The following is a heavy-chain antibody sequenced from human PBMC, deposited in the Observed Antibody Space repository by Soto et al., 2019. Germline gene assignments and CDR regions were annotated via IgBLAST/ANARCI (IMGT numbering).Heavy chain of an antibody. CDR1: GFSLSTSGVG. CDR2: IYWDDDK. V-gene: IGHV2-5*02. Sequence: QITLKESGPTLVKPTQTLTLTCTFSGFSLSTSGVGVGWIRQPPGKALEWLALIYWDDDKRHSPALQSMLPIIKDTSKNQVVVRMTNMDPVDTARYYSAHSLTSMGDFWSGYYDAFDIWGQGTMVTVSS. CDR3: AHSLTSMGDFWSGYYDAFDI. D-gene: IGHD3-3*01. J-gene: IGHJ3*02.